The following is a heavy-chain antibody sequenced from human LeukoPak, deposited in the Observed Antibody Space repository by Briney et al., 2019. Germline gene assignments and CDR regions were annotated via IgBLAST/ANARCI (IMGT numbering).Heavy chain of an antibody. Sequence: ASVKVSCKASGGTFSSYAISWVRQAPGQGLEWMGGIIPIFGTANYAQKFQGRVTITADESTSTAYMELSSLRSEDTAVYYCAREYCSGGSCPFSWYFDYWGQGTLVTVSS. J-gene: IGHJ4*02. V-gene: IGHV1-69*13. CDR2: IIPIFGTA. CDR1: GGTFSSYA. D-gene: IGHD2-15*01. CDR3: AREYCSGGSCPFSWYFDY.